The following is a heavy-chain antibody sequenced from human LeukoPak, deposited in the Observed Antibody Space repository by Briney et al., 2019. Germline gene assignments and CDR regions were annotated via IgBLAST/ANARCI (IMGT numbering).Heavy chain of an antibody. Sequence: PSETLSLTCTVSGGSISSSSYYWGWIRQPPGKGLEWIGSIYYSGSTYYNPSLKSRVTISVDTSKNQFSLKLSSVTAADTAVYYCARLLVGANAFDIWGQGTMVTVSS. V-gene: IGHV4-39*01. D-gene: IGHD1-26*01. CDR2: IYYSGST. J-gene: IGHJ3*02. CDR1: GGSISSSSYY. CDR3: ARLLVGANAFDI.